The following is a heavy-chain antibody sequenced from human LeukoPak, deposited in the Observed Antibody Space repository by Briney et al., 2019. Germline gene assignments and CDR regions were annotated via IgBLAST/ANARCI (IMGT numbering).Heavy chain of an antibody. CDR3: ARVPVPHTTSRFDS. Sequence: ASVKVSCKASGYTFTGYYLHWVRQAPGQRPEWMGGSDPNSGGTHYVQKFQGRVTVTRDTSITTVYMELSGLTSADTAVYYCARVPVPHTTSRFDSWGQGTLVTVS. J-gene: IGHJ4*02. D-gene: IGHD2-2*01. V-gene: IGHV1-2*02. CDR1: GYTFTGYY. CDR2: SDPNSGGT.